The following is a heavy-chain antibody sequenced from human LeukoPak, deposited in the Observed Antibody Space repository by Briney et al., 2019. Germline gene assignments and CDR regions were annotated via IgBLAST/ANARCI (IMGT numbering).Heavy chain of an antibody. J-gene: IGHJ6*03. CDR1: GFTFSSYG. CDR3: AKDQYYDFWSGYYREGNYYYMDV. D-gene: IGHD3-3*01. Sequence: GGSLRLSCAASGFTFSSYGMHWVRQAPGKVLEWVAFIRYDGSNKYYADSVKGRFTISRDNSKNTLYLQMNSLRAEDTAVYYCAKDQYYDFWSGYYREGNYYYMDVWGKGTTVTVSS. V-gene: IGHV3-30*02. CDR2: IRYDGSNK.